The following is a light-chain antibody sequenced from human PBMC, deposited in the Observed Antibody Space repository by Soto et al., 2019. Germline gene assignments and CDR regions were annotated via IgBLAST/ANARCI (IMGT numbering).Light chain of an antibody. CDR1: NSNIGNNY. CDR2: SNN. J-gene: IGLJ2*01. CDR3: ASWDDRMGAVI. V-gene: IGLV1-47*02. Sequence: QSVLTQPPSVSATPGRTVTISCSGSNSNIGNNYVSWYQQLPGAAPKLLMHSNNLRPSGVPERISGSKSGTSASLAISGLRSEDEAVYYCASWDDRMGAVIFGGGTKVTVL.